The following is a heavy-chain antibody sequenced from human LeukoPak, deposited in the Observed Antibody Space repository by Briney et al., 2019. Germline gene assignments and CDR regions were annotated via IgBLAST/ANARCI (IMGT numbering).Heavy chain of an antibody. Sequence: PETLSLTCTLSAGSISSYYTSWIRHPPGKGLECIGYIHYTGSTTYNPSLKSRVTISVDTSKNQFSLKLNSVTAADTAVYYCARGGYYGSGNDFRFDPWGQGTLVTVSS. CDR2: IHYTGST. D-gene: IGHD3-10*01. CDR3: ARGGYYGSGNDFRFDP. CDR1: AGSISSYY. J-gene: IGHJ5*02. V-gene: IGHV4-59*01.